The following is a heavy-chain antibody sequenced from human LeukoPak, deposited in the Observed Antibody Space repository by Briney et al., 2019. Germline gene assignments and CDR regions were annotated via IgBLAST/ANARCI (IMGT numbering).Heavy chain of an antibody. J-gene: IGHJ5*02. Sequence: PSETLSLTCTVSGGSFNSFFWSWVRQPPGKGLEWIGYIYTSGNTYYSPSLKSRVTISLDTSKNQLSLGLISVTAADTAVYYCARRGTWFDPWGQGTLVTVSS. CDR3: ARRGTWFDP. V-gene: IGHV4-4*09. CDR1: GGSFNSFF. CDR2: IYTSGNT. D-gene: IGHD3-10*01.